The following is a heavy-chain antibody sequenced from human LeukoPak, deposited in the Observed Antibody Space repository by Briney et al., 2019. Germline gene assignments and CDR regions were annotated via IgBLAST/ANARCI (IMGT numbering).Heavy chain of an antibody. D-gene: IGHD3-22*01. CDR2: IYYSGST. CDR1: GGSVSSGSYY. J-gene: IGHJ4*02. V-gene: IGHV4-61*01. Sequence: SETLSLTCTVSGGSVSSGSYYCSWIRQPPGKGLEWIGYIYYSGSTYYNPSLKSRVTISVDTSKNQFSLKLSSVTAADTAVYYCARGYGVTMIVPYGYYFDYWGQGTLVTVSS. CDR3: ARGYGVTMIVPYGYYFDY.